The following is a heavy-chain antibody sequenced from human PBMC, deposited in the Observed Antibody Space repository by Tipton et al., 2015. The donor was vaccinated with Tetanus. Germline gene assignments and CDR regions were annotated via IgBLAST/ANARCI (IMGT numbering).Heavy chain of an antibody. CDR3: ARHNSYLYAMAL. CDR1: DGSFSSYY. Sequence: TLSLTCTVSDGSFSSYYWSWIRQPPGKGLEWIGHIYYTGTTKDNPSLKSRVIMSVDTFRNQFSLGLTSVTPGDAAVYYCARHNSYLYAMALWGQGTTVTVSS. V-gene: IGHV4-59*01. CDR2: IYYTGTT. J-gene: IGHJ6*02. D-gene: IGHD2-2*01.